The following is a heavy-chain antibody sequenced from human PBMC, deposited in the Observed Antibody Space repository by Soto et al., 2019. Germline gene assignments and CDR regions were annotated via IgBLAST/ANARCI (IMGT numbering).Heavy chain of an antibody. CDR3: AREKRGIDVVVPAAMGRHPIRRILFDP. Sequence: GGSLRLSCAASGFTFSSYSMNWVRQAPGKGLEWVSSISSSSSYIYYADSVKGRFTISRDNAKNSLYLQMNSLRAEETAVYYCAREKRGIDVVVPAAMGRHPIRRILFDPWGQGTLVTVSS. J-gene: IGHJ5*02. CDR1: GFTFSSYS. CDR2: ISSSSSYI. V-gene: IGHV3-21*01. D-gene: IGHD2-2*01.